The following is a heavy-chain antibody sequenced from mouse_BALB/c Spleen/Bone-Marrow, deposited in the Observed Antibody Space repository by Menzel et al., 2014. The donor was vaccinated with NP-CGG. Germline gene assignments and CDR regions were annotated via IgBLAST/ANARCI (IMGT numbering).Heavy chain of an antibody. V-gene: IGHV7-3*02. CDR1: GFTFTDYY. Sequence: EVKVVESGGGLVQPGGSLRLSCTTSGFTFTDYYMSWVRQPPGKALEWLAFIRNKAYGYTTEYSASVRGQFTISRDNSQSILYLQMNTLRAEDSATYYCARFPMDYWGQGTSVTVSS. J-gene: IGHJ4*01. CDR3: ARFPMDY. CDR2: IRNKAYGYTT.